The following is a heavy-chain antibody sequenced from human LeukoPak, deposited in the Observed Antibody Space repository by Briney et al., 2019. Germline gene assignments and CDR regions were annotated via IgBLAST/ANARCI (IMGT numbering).Heavy chain of an antibody. V-gene: IGHV3-23*01. D-gene: IGHD3-22*01. Sequence: GGSLRLSCAASGFTFSSYAMSWVRQAPGKGLEWVSAISGSGGSTYYADSVKGRFTISRDNSKNTLYLQMNSLRAEDTAVYYCAKYDGFYYDSSGYCFDYWGQGTLVTVSS. CDR1: GFTFSSYA. CDR2: ISGSGGST. CDR3: AKYDGFYYDSSGYCFDY. J-gene: IGHJ4*02.